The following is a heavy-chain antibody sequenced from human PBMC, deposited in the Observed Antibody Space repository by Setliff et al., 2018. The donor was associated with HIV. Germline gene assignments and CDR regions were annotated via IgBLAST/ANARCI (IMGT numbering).Heavy chain of an antibody. D-gene: IGHD6-13*01. CDR2: IHYSGST. CDR3: ASELQGHSSSWPNY. V-gene: IGHV4-39*02. CDR1: GGSISSSNSY. Sequence: SETLSLTCSVSGGSISSSNSYWGWIRQPPGKGLEWIGNIHYSGSTYQNPSLKSRVTISVDTSKNHFSLKLSSVTAADTAVYYCASELQGHSSSWPNYWGQGTLVTVSS. J-gene: IGHJ4*02.